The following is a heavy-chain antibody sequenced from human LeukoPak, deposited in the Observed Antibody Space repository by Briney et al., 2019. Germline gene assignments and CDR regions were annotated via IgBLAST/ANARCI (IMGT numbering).Heavy chain of an antibody. CDR2: IYSGGNT. J-gene: IGHJ4*02. CDR3: AGGYTSGWSYF. CDR1: GFTVSNNY. V-gene: IGHV3-66*01. D-gene: IGHD6-19*01. Sequence: PSGGSLRLSCAASGFTVSNNYMTWVRQAPGKGLEWVSAIYSGGNTFYAGSVRGRFTISRDISKDTVYLQMNSLRAEDTAVYYCAGGYTSGWSYFWGQGTLVTVSS.